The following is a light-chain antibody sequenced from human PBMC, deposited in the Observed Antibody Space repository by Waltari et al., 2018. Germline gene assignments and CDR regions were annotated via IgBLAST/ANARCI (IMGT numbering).Light chain of an antibody. CDR3: ATWDNSLRNVV. CDR2: DNN. V-gene: IGLV1-51*01. J-gene: IGLJ2*01. CDR1: TSNIGNYS. Sequence: QSVLTQPPSVSAAPGQKVTISCSGSTSNIGNYSVSWYHQVPGEAPKLLIFDNNKRPSGIPDRFSASKSGTSATLGITGLQTGDEADYYCATWDNSLRNVVFGGGTKLTVL.